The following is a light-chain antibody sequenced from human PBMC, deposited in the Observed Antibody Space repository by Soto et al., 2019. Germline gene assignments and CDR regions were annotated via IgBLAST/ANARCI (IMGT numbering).Light chain of an antibody. J-gene: IGLJ3*02. CDR1: SIGSKS. V-gene: IGLV3-21*01. CDR3: QVWDSSGDDHGV. CDR2: YDD. Sequence: SYELTQPPSVSVAPGKTARISCGGSSIGSKSVHWYQQRPGQAPVVVIYYDDERPSGIPERFSGSNFGNTATLIISRVEAGDEADYYCQVWDSSGDDHGVFGGGTKLTVL.